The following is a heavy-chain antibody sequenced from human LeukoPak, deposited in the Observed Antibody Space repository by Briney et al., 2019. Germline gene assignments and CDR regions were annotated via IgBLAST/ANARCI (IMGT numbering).Heavy chain of an antibody. CDR1: GGSINSYY. V-gene: IGHV4-59*01. CDR2: IFYSGST. D-gene: IGHD3-22*01. J-gene: IGHJ1*01. CDR3: ARLKYYYDASGYRAEYFQH. Sequence: SETLSLTCTVSGGSINSYYWSWIRQPPGKGLEWIGYIFYSGSTNYNPSLKSRVTISVYTSKNQFSLKLSSVTAADTAVYYCARLKYYYDASGYRAEYFQHWGQGTLVTVSS.